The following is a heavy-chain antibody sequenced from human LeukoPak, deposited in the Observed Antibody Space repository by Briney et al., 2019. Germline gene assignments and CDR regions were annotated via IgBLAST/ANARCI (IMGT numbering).Heavy chain of an antibody. V-gene: IGHV4-39*01. J-gene: IGHJ4*02. Sequence: PSETLSLTCTVSGGSISSRSYYWGWIRQPPGKGLEWIGSIYYSGSTYYNPSLSSRVTISLDTSKNQFSLKLRSVTAADTAVYYCARQGYSAHEILDYWGQGTLVTVSS. CDR1: GGSISSRSYY. CDR2: IYYSGST. CDR3: ARQGYSAHEILDY. D-gene: IGHD5-12*01.